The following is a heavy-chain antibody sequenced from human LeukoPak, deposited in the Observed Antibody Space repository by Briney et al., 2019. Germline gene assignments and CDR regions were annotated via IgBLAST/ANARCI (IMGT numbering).Heavy chain of an antibody. CDR3: ARPPGIAVAGNFDY. J-gene: IGHJ4*02. D-gene: IGHD6-19*01. Sequence: PGGSLRLSCAASGFTFSSYAMHWVRQAPGKGLEWVAVISYDGSNKYYADSVKGRFTISRGNSKNTLYLQMNSLRAEDTAVYYCARPPGIAVAGNFDYWGQGTLVTVSS. V-gene: IGHV3-30-3*01. CDR2: ISYDGSNK. CDR1: GFTFSSYA.